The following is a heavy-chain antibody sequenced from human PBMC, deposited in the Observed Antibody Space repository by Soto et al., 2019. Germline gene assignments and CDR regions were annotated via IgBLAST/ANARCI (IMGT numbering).Heavy chain of an antibody. CDR3: ARSYSSSWYRYYYYGMDV. CDR2: INHSGST. J-gene: IGHJ6*02. D-gene: IGHD6-13*01. Sequence: PSETLSLTCAVYGGSFSGYYWSWIRQPPGKGLEWIGEINHSGSTYYNPSLKSRVTISVDTSKNQFSLKLSSVTAADTAVYYCARSYSSSWYRYYYYGMDVWGQGTTVTVSS. V-gene: IGHV4-34*01. CDR1: GGSFSGYY.